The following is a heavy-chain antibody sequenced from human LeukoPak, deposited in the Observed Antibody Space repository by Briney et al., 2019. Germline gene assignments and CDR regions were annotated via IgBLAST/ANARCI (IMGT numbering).Heavy chain of an antibody. CDR3: ARRARGNRAYYFDF. CDR1: GGSISSYY. J-gene: IGHJ4*02. V-gene: IGHV4-59*01. Sequence: SETLSLTCTVSGGSISSYYWSWIRQPPGTGLDWIGYIYYSGSTNYDPSLKSRVTISVDTFKNQLSLEVNSVTAADTAVYYCARRARGNRAYYFDFWGPGTLVTVSS. D-gene: IGHD2-21*01. CDR2: IYYSGST.